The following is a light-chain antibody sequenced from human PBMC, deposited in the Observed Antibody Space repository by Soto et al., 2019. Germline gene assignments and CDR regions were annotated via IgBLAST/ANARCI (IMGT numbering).Light chain of an antibody. CDR2: GAS. V-gene: IGKV3-15*01. CDR1: QSVSSN. Sequence: EIVMTQSPATLSVSPGERATLSCRASQSVSSNLAWYQQKPGQAPRLLIYGASTRATGIPARFSGSGSGTEFTLTISSLQSEDFAVYYCQQYTSYPWTFGQGTKVDIK. J-gene: IGKJ1*01. CDR3: QQYTSYPWT.